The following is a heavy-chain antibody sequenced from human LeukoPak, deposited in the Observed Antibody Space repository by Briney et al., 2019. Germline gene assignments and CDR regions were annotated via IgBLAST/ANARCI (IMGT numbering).Heavy chain of an antibody. Sequence: SETLSLTCTVSGGSISSSSYYWGWIRQPPGTGLEWIGSIYYTRSTYYNPSLKSRVTISVDTSKNQFSLKLTSVTAADTAVYYCARGVTMIVVVIHDWYFDLWGRGTLVTVSS. CDR2: IYYTRST. CDR3: ARGVTMIVVVIHDWYFDL. CDR1: GGSISSSSYY. J-gene: IGHJ2*01. D-gene: IGHD3-22*01. V-gene: IGHV4-39*01.